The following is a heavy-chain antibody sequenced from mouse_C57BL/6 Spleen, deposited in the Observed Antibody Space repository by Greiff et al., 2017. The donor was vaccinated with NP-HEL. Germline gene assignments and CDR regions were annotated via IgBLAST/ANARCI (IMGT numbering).Heavy chain of an antibody. CDR3: ARPYYGSGDYFDY. Sequence: VQLQQSGPELVKPGASVKISCKASGYAFSSSWMNWVKQRPGKGLEWIGRIYPGDGDTNYNGKFKGKATLTADKSSSTAYMQLSSLTSEDSAVYFCARPYYGSGDYFDYWGQGTTLTVSS. V-gene: IGHV1-82*01. CDR1: GYAFSSSW. D-gene: IGHD1-1*01. J-gene: IGHJ2*01. CDR2: IYPGDGDT.